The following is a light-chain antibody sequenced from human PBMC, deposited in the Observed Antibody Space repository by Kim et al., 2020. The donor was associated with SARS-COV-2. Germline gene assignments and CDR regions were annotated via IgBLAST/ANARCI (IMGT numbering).Light chain of an antibody. V-gene: IGLV3-21*04. Sequence: PGKADRITCGGNNNGSKGLPWYQQKPGQAPVLVIYYDTDRPSGIPERFSGSNSGNTATLTISRVEAGDEADYYCQVWDSSSDHWVFGGGTKLTVL. CDR1: NNGSKG. CDR2: YDT. J-gene: IGLJ3*02. CDR3: QVWDSSSDHWV.